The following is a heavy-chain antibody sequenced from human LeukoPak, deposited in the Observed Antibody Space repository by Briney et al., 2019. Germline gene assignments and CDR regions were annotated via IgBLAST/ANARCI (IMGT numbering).Heavy chain of an antibody. Sequence: SVKVSCKASGGTFSSYAISWVRQAPGQGLEWMGGIIPNFGTANYAQKFQGRVTITADESTSTAYMELSSLRSEDTAVYYCARRAPYWDFWSGYNPYYYYGMDVWGQGTTVTVSS. J-gene: IGHJ6*02. CDR2: IIPNFGTA. V-gene: IGHV1-69*01. CDR3: ARRAPYWDFWSGYNPYYYYGMDV. D-gene: IGHD3-3*01. CDR1: GGTFSSYA.